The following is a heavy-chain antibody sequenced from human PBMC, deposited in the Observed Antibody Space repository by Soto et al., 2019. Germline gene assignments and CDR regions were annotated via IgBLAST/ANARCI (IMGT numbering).Heavy chain of an antibody. CDR2: IKEDGSER. J-gene: IGHJ4*02. V-gene: IGHV3-7*03. D-gene: IGHD3-3*01. CDR1: VFSFVTYW. Sequence: GGSLRLSCAVSVFSFVTYWMSWVRQAPGKGLEWLASIKEDGSERYYLDSVKGRFTISRDNAKDSLSLQMNSLRGEDTAFYYCARDVGPVTIFGEALSGYFDFWGQGTLVTVSS. CDR3: ARDVGPVTIFGEALSGYFDF.